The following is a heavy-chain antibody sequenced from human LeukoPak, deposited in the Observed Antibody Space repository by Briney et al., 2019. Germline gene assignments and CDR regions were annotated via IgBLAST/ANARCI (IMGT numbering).Heavy chain of an antibody. CDR3: ARCYYDSSGCDY. Sequence: SETLSLTXAVYGGSFSGYYWSWIRQPPGKGLEWIGEINHSGSTNYNPSLKSRVTISVDTSKNQFSLKLSPVTAADTAVYYCARCYYDSSGCDYWGQGTLVTVSS. CDR2: INHSGST. CDR1: GGSFSGYY. D-gene: IGHD3-22*01. V-gene: IGHV4-34*01. J-gene: IGHJ4*02.